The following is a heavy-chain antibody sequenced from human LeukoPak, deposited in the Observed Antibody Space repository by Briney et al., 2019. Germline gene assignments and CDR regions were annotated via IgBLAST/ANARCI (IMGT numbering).Heavy chain of an antibody. D-gene: IGHD1-26*01. Sequence: SETLSLTCTVSGGSISSHYWSWIRQPPGKGLEWIGYIYYSGSTNYNPSLKSRVTISVDTSKNQFSLKLSSVTAADTAVYYCARVGWAVLGAPIDYWGQGTLVTVSS. J-gene: IGHJ4*02. CDR3: ARVGWAVLGAPIDY. CDR1: GGSISSHY. CDR2: IYYSGST. V-gene: IGHV4-59*11.